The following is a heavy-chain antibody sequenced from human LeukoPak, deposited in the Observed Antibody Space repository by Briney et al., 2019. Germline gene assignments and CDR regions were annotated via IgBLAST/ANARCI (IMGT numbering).Heavy chain of an antibody. V-gene: IGHV3-74*01. Sequence: WGSLKLSCAASGFTFSSYWMHWVRQAPGKGLMWVSRINTDGSSTSYADSVKGRFTISRDNAKNTLYLQMNSLRAEDTAVYYCARGPFALLHYFDYWGQGTLVTVS. D-gene: IGHD2-21*01. CDR2: INTDGSST. CDR3: ARGPFALLHYFDY. J-gene: IGHJ4*02. CDR1: GFTFSSYW.